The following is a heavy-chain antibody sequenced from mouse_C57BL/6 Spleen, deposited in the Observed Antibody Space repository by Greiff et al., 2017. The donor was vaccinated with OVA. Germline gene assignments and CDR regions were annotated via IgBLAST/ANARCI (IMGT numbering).Heavy chain of an antibody. CDR3: ARVSRGYAMDY. J-gene: IGHJ4*01. Sequence: EVQRVESEGGLVQPGSSMKLSCTASGFTFSDYYMAWVRQVPEQGLEWVANLNSDGSSTYYLASLKSRFIISRDNAKNILYRQMSSLKSEDTATYYCARVSRGYAMDYWGQGTSVTVAS. CDR2: LNSDGSST. V-gene: IGHV5-16*01. CDR1: GFTFSDYY.